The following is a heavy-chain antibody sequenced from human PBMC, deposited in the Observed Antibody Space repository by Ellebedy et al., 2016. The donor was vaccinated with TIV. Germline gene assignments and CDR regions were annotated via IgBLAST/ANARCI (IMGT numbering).Heavy chain of an antibody. J-gene: IGHJ4*02. Sequence: PGGSLRLSCKGSGYTFTTYWIGWVRQMSGKGLEWIGIIYPGDSDTRYSPSFQGQVTTSADKSISTAYLQWSSLKASDTAMYYCARVGEVAATPCSYWGQGTLVTVSS. CDR1: GYTFTTYW. CDR3: ARVGEVAATPCSY. V-gene: IGHV5-51*01. D-gene: IGHD2-15*01. CDR2: IYPGDSDT.